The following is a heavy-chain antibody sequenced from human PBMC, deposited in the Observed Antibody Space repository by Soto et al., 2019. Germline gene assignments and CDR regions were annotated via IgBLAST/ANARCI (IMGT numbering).Heavy chain of an antibody. CDR3: AIVDCSGCSCYSREKYYLDY. J-gene: IGHJ4*01. CDR1: GYTFTSYC. D-gene: IGHD2-15*01. Sequence: ASVKVSCKASGYTFTSYCISWVRQAPGQGLEWMGWISAYNGNTNYAQKLQGRVTMTTDTSTSTAYMELRSLRSDDTAVYYCAIVDCSGCSCYSREKYYLDYWGRGSLVTVS. CDR2: ISAYNGNT. V-gene: IGHV1-18*01.